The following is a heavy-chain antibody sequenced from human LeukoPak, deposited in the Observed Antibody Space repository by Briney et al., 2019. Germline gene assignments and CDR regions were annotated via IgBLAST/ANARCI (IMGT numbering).Heavy chain of an antibody. CDR2: IYPVDSDT. V-gene: IGHV5-51*01. CDR1: RYSFTSSW. Sequence: GEALQISCNGSRYSFTSSWIGWGRQMPGKGREWMGIIYPVDSDTKYSPSFQGQVTISADKSISTAFLQWSSLKASDTAMYYCARPSGTYNSFDYWGQGTLVTVSS. CDR3: ARPSGTYNSFDY. J-gene: IGHJ4*02. D-gene: IGHD1-26*01.